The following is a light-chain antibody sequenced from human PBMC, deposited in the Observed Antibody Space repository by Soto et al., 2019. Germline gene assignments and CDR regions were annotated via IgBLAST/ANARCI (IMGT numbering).Light chain of an antibody. Sequence: QSVLTQPASVSGSPGQSITISCTGTSSDVGSYNLVSWYQHHPGKAPKFIIYEDIKRPSGVSNRFSGSKSGNTASLTISGLQAEDEADYYCCSYAGSNSFVVFGGGTKVTVL. J-gene: IGLJ2*01. CDR1: SSDVGSYNL. CDR2: EDI. V-gene: IGLV2-23*02. CDR3: CSYAGSNSFVV.